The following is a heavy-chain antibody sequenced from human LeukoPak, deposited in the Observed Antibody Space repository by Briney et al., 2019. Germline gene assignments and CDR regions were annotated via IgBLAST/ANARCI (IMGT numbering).Heavy chain of an antibody. CDR3: ARSSFGDRRDWFDP. V-gene: IGHV4-38-2*01. CDR1: DYSISIAYY. Sequence: SETLSLTCAVSDYSISIAYYWGWIRQPPGKELEWIGSIYHSGSTYYNPSLKSRVTISVDTSKNQFSLKLSSVTAADTAIYYCARSSFGDRRDWFDPWGQGTLVTVSS. CDR2: IYHSGST. J-gene: IGHJ5*02. D-gene: IGHD3-10*01.